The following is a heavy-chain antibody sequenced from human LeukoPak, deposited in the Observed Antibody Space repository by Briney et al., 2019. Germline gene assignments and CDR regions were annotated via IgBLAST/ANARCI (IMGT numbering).Heavy chain of an antibody. D-gene: IGHD3-22*01. CDR2: ISSSSSTI. CDR1: GFTFSSYS. J-gene: IGHJ4*02. V-gene: IGHV3-48*01. CDR3: AKDSSGYSDYFDY. Sequence: GGSLRLSCAAFGFTFSSYSMNWVRQAPGKGLEWVSYISSSSSTIYYADSVKGRFTISRDNAKNSLYLQMDSLRAEDTAVYYCAKDSSGYSDYFDYWGQGTLVTVSS.